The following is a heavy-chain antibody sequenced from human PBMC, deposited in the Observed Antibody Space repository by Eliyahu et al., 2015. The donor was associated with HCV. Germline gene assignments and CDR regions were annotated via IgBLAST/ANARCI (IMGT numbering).Heavy chain of an antibody. CDR3: ARGSVKGSGYVAFDI. D-gene: IGHD3-3*01. CDR1: GXTFXXYD. V-gene: IGHV1-8*01. J-gene: IGHJ3*02. Sequence: QVQLVQSGAEVKKPGASXKVSCKASGXTFXXYDXNWVRQATGQGLEWMGWMNPNSGNTGYAQKFQGRVTMTRNTSISTAYMELSSLRSEDTAVYYCARGSVKGSGYVAFDIWGQGTMVTVSS. CDR2: MNPNSGNT.